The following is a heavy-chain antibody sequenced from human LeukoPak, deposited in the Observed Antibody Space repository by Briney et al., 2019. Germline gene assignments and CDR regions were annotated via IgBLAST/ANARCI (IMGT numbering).Heavy chain of an antibody. CDR2: INHSGST. CDR1: GFTFSSYA. V-gene: IGHV4-34*01. CDR3: ARQLMIDYYYYYYYMDV. J-gene: IGHJ6*03. D-gene: IGHD3-22*01. Sequence: PGGSLRLSCAASGFTFSSYAMSWVRQAPGKGLEWIGEINHSGSTNYNPSLKSRVTISIDTSKNQFSLKLSSVTAADTAVYYCARQLMIDYYYYYYYMDVWGRGTTVTISS.